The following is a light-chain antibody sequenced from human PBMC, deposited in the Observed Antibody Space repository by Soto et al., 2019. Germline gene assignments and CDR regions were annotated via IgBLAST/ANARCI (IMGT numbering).Light chain of an antibody. CDR3: QQYGSSPRT. Sequence: EIVLTQSPGTLSLSPGERATLSCRASQSVSSSYLGWYQQKPGQAPRLLIYAASSRATGIPDRFSGSGSGPDFTLTITRLEPEDFAVYYCQQYGSSPRTFGQGTQVEIK. J-gene: IGKJ1*01. CDR1: QSVSSSY. V-gene: IGKV3-20*01. CDR2: AAS.